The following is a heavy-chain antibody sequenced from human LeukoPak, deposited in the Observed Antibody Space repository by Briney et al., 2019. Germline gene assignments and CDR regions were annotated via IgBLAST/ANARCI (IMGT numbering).Heavy chain of an antibody. CDR1: GFNFDDYP. CDR3: ARDRPARNWNYDLPYYFDY. J-gene: IGHJ4*02. V-gene: IGHV3-21*01. D-gene: IGHD1-7*01. Sequence: NPGGSLRLSCAASGFNFDDYPMNWVRQAPGKGLEWVSSISSSSTYIYYADSLKGRFTISRDDARKSLYLQMNSLRAEDTAVYYCARDRPARNWNYDLPYYFDYWGQGTLVTVSS. CDR2: ISSSSTYI.